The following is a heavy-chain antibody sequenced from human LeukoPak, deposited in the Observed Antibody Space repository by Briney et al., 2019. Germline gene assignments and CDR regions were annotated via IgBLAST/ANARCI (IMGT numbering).Heavy chain of an antibody. V-gene: IGHV3-33*01. D-gene: IGHD2-15*01. Sequence: GGSLRLSCAASGFTFSSYGMHWVRQAPDKGLEWVAVIWYDGSNKYYADSVKGRFTISRDNSKNTLYLQMNSLRAEDTAVYYCARDLWRDCSGGSCSNWFDPWGQGTLVTVSS. CDR1: GFTFSSYG. CDR3: ARDLWRDCSGGSCSNWFDP. CDR2: IWYDGSNK. J-gene: IGHJ5*02.